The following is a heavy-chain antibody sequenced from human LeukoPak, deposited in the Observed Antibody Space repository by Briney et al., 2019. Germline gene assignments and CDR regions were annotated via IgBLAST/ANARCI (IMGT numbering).Heavy chain of an antibody. D-gene: IGHD5-24*01. CDR2: IIPIFGTA. V-gene: IGHV1-69*13. CDR3: AGTVEMANDAFDI. Sequence: GASVKVSCKASGGTFSSYAISWVRQAPGQGLEWMGGIIPIFGTANYAQKFQGRVTITADESTSTAYMELSSLRSEDTAVYYCAGTVEMANDAFDIWGQGTMVTVSS. J-gene: IGHJ3*02. CDR1: GGTFSSYA.